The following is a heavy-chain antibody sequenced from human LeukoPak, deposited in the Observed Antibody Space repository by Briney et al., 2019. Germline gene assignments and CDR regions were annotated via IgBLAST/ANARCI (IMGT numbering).Heavy chain of an antibody. V-gene: IGHV3-66*01. CDR2: IYSGGST. Sequence: PGGSLRLSCAASGFTFSSYAMNWVRQAPGKGLEWVSVIYSGGSTYYADSVKGRFTISRDNSKNTLYLQMNSLRAEDTAVYYCASEEQWLRGAFDIWGQGTMVTVSS. CDR3: ASEEQWLRGAFDI. J-gene: IGHJ3*02. CDR1: GFTFSSYA. D-gene: IGHD6-19*01.